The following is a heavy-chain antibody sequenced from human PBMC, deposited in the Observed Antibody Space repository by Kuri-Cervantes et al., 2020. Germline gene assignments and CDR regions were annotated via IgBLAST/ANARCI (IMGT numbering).Heavy chain of an antibody. Sequence: ASVKVSCKASGYTFTGYYMHWVRQAPGQGLEWMGWINPNSGGTNYAQKFQGRVTMTRDTSISTAYMELSRLGSDDTAVYYCASKTYSSSWWGTVDYYYGMDVWGQGTTVTVSS. J-gene: IGHJ6*02. V-gene: IGHV1-2*02. CDR3: ASKTYSSSWWGTVDYYYGMDV. CDR2: INPNSGGT. CDR1: GYTFTGYY. D-gene: IGHD6-13*01.